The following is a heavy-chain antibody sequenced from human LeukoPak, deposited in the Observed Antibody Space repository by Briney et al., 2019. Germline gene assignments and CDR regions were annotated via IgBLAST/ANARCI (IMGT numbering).Heavy chain of an antibody. CDR1: GGSISSSSYY. CDR3: ARRGWDTGGIY. J-gene: IGHJ4*02. D-gene: IGHD5-18*01. Sequence: PSETLSLTCTVSGGSISSSSYYWGWIRQPPGKGLEWIGSIYYSGRTYYNPSLKSRVTKSVDTSKNQFSLKLSSVTAADTTAYYCARRGWDTGGIYWGQGTLVTVSS. CDR2: IYYSGRT. V-gene: IGHV4-39*01.